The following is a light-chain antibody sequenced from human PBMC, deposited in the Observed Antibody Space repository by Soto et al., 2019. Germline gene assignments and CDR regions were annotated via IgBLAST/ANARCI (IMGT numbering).Light chain of an antibody. Sequence: LTQPASVSGSPGQSITISCTGTSSDFGSYNLVSWYQQHPGKAPKLMIYEDSKRPSGVSNRFSGSKSGNTASLTISGLQAENDADYYCCSYAGSSTYVFGTGTKVTVL. CDR1: SSDFGSYNL. CDR2: EDS. J-gene: IGLJ1*01. V-gene: IGLV2-23*01. CDR3: CSYAGSSTYV.